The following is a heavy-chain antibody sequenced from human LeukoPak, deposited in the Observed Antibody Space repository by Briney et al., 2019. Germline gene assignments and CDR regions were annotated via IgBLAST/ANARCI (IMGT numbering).Heavy chain of an antibody. J-gene: IGHJ4*02. Sequence: GGSLRLSCAASGFIFTGYFMSWVRQATGKGLEWVSAIGTAGDTYYPGSVKGRFTISRENAKNSLYLQMNSLRAEDTAVYYCARVVRGSSNFDYWGQGTLVTVSS. V-gene: IGHV3-13*01. D-gene: IGHD6-13*01. CDR1: GFIFTGYF. CDR3: ARVVRGSSNFDY. CDR2: IGTAGDT.